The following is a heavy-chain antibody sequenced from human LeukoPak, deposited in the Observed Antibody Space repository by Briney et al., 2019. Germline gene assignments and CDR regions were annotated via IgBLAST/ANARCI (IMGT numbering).Heavy chain of an antibody. V-gene: IGHV3-23*01. Sequence: GGSLRLSCAASGFSFNNYVMSWVRQAPGKGLEWVSAISGDGARTYYADSVKGRFTISRDNSKNTLDLQMNSLRAEDTAIYYCAKTVVVITFRFDSWGQGSPVTVSS. CDR3: AKTVVVITFRFDS. CDR2: ISGDGART. D-gene: IGHD2-21*01. J-gene: IGHJ4*02. CDR1: GFSFNNYV.